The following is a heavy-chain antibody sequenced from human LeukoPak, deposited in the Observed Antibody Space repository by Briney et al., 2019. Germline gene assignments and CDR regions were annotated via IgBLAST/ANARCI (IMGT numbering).Heavy chain of an antibody. CDR1: GFTFDDYA. CDR3: ARARSNYYGSGSYFPYYYYMDV. Sequence: GRSLRLSCAASGFTFDDYAMHWVRQAPGKGLEWVSGISWNSGFIGYADSVKGRFTISRDNAKNSLYLQMNSLRAEDTAVYYCARARSNYYGSGSYFPYYYYMDVWGKGTTVTISS. J-gene: IGHJ6*03. V-gene: IGHV3-9*01. D-gene: IGHD3-10*01. CDR2: ISWNSGFI.